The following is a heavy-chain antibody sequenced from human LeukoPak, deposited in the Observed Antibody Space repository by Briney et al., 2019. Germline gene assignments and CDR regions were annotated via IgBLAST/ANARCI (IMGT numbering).Heavy chain of an antibody. CDR3: ARDQYCSGGSCTDY. D-gene: IGHD2-15*01. Sequence: HPGGSLRLSCAASGFTVSSNYMSWVRQAPGKGLEWVSGIYSGGSTYYADSVKGRFTISRDNSKNTLYLQMNSLRAEDTAVYYCARDQYCSGGSCTDYWGQGTLVTVSS. J-gene: IGHJ4*02. CDR2: IYSGGST. V-gene: IGHV3-53*01. CDR1: GFTVSSNY.